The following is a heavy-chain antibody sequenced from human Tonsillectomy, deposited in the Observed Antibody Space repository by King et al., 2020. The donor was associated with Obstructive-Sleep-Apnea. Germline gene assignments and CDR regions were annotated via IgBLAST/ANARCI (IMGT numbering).Heavy chain of an antibody. CDR2: INPSGGSA. J-gene: IGHJ3*02. Sequence: VQLVESGAEVKKPGASVKVSCKASGYTFTSYYMHWVRQAPGQGLEWMGIINPSGGSASYAQKFQGRVTMTRDTSTSTVYMELSSLRSEDTAVYYCARAEDYDSSGYYYFIAAFDIWGQGTMVTVSS. V-gene: IGHV1-46*03. D-gene: IGHD3-22*01. CDR3: ARAEDYDSSGYYYFIAAFDI. CDR1: GYTFTSYY.